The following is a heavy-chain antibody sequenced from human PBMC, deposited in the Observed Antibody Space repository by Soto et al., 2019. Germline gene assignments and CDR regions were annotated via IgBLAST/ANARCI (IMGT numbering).Heavy chain of an antibody. V-gene: IGHV3-73*01. D-gene: IGHD3-22*01. CDR3: TTTYYYDRSGYSPIDY. CDR1: GFAFSGSA. J-gene: IGHJ4*02. CDR2: IRSKANNYAT. Sequence: HPGGSLRLSSSTSGFAFSGSALHWGRQASGKGLEWVGHIRSKANNYATAYVASVKGRFTISRDDSKTPAYLQMNSLKTEDTAIYYCTTTYYYDRSGYSPIDYWGQGT.